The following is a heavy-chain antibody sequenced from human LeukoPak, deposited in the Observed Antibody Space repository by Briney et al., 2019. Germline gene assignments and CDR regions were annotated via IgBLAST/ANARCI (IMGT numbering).Heavy chain of an antibody. CDR3: ARQWLGEEY. J-gene: IGHJ4*02. Sequence: PSETLSLTCTVSGCSISSGGYYWSWIRQHPGKGLEWIGYIYYSGSTHYNPPLKSRVTISVDTSKNQFPLKLSSVTAADTAVYYCARQWLGEEYWGQGTLVTVSS. V-gene: IGHV4-31*03. CDR1: GCSISSGGYY. CDR2: IYYSGST. D-gene: IGHD6-19*01.